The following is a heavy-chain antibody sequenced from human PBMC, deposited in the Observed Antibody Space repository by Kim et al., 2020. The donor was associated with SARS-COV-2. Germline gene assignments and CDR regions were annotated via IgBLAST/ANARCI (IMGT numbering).Heavy chain of an antibody. J-gene: IGHJ6*02. Sequence: SVKVSCKASGDTFSNYAISWVRQAPGQGLEWMGGIIRIFGTANYAQKFQGRVTMTADASTSTAYMELSSLRAEDTAVYYCARAGWKKWEVDYYDYGMDGWGQGTTVTVSS. D-gene: IGHD1-26*01. V-gene: IGHV1-69*13. CDR2: IIRIFGTA. CDR3: ARAGWKKWEVDYYDYGMDG. CDR1: GDTFSNYA.